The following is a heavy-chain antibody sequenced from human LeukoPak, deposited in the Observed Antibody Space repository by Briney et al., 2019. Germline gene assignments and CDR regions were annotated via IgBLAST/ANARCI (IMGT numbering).Heavy chain of an antibody. V-gene: IGHV1-2*02. Sequence: ASVKVSCKASGYTFTGYYMHWVRQAPGQGLEWMGWINPNSGGTNYAQKFQGRVTMTRDMSISTAYMELSRLRSDDTAVYYCARGFGWELLTYYYGMDVWGQGTTVTVSS. CDR1: GYTFTGYY. D-gene: IGHD1-26*01. CDR2: INPNSGGT. CDR3: ARGFGWELLTYYYGMDV. J-gene: IGHJ6*02.